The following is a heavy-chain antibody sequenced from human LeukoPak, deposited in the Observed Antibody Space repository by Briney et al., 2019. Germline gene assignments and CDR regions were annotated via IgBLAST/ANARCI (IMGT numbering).Heavy chain of an antibody. CDR2: IYTSGST. J-gene: IGHJ6*03. D-gene: IGHD2-15*01. CDR3: ARDHEYCSGGSCYWTNHYYYYYMDV. CDR1: VGSISSYY. V-gene: IGHV4-4*07. Sequence: PSETLSLTCTVSVGSISSYYWSWIRQPAGKGLEWIGRIYTSGSTNYNPSLKSRVTISVDTSKNQLSLKLSSVTAADTAVYYCARDHEYCSGGSCYWTNHYYYYYMDVWGKGTTVTVSS.